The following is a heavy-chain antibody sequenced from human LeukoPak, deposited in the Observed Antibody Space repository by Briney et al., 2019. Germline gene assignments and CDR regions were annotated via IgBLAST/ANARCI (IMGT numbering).Heavy chain of an antibody. V-gene: IGHV3-74*01. Sequence: GGSLRLSCAASGFTFSSYWMHWVRQAPGKGLVWVSGINSDGSSTSYADSVKGRFTISRDNAKNTLYLQMNSLKAEDTAVYYCARAQYIPPFDPWGQGTLVTVSS. CDR2: INSDGSST. J-gene: IGHJ5*02. CDR3: ARAQYIPPFDP. D-gene: IGHD6-6*01. CDR1: GFTFSSYW.